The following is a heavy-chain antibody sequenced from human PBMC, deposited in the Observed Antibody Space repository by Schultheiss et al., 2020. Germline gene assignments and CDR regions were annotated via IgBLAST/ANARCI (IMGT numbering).Heavy chain of an antibody. J-gene: IGHJ6*02. V-gene: IGHV4-59*01. Sequence: SETLSLTCTVSGGSISSYYWSWIRQPPGKGLEWIGYIYYSGSTNYNPSLKSRVTISVDTSKNQFSLKLSSVTAADTAVYYCARDGASYGMDVWGQGTTVTVSS. CDR3: ARDGASYGMDV. CDR1: GGSISSYY. CDR2: IYYSGST. D-gene: IGHD3-16*01.